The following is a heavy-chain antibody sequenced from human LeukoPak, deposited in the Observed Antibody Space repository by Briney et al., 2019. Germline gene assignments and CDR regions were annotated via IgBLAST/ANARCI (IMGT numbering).Heavy chain of an antibody. CDR2: IYSGGST. D-gene: IGHD6-19*01. J-gene: IGHJ4*02. CDR1: GFTVSSNY. CDR3: ARDGTKYSSGY. Sequence: PGGSLRLSYAASGFTVSSNYMSWVRQAPGKGLEWVSVIYSGGSTYYADSVKGRFTISRDNSKNTLYLQMNSLRAEDTAVYYCARDGTKYSSGYWGQGTLVTVSS. V-gene: IGHV3-53*01.